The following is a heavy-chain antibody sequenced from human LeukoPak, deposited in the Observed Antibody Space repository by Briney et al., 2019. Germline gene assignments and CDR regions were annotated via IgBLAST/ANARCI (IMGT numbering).Heavy chain of an antibody. D-gene: IGHD3-22*01. J-gene: IGHJ3*02. CDR3: ARNLFASYDSSGYYSAFDI. CDR1: GGTFSSYA. Sequence: EASVKVSCKASGGTFSSYAISWVRQAPGQGLEWMGGIIPIFGTANYAQKFQGRVTITADESTSTAYMELSSLRSEDTAVYYCARNLFASYDSSGYYSAFDIWGQGTMVTVSS. CDR2: IIPIFGTA. V-gene: IGHV1-69*13.